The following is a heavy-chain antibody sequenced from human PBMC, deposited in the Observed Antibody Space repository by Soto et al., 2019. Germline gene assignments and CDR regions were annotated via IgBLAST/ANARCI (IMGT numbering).Heavy chain of an antibody. J-gene: IGHJ5*02. V-gene: IGHV3-23*01. CDR2: ISGSGGST. D-gene: IGHD5-12*01. Sequence: LRLSCAASGFTFSSYAMSWVRQAPGKGLEWVSAISGSGGSTYYADSVKGRFTISRDNSKNTLYLQMNSLRAEDTAVYYCAKEKLRESGYGDHSWFDPWGQGTLVTVSS. CDR3: AKEKLRESGYGDHSWFDP. CDR1: GFTFSSYA.